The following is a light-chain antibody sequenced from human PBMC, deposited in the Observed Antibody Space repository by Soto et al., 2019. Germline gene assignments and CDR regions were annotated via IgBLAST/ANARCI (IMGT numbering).Light chain of an antibody. Sequence: QSALTQPASVSGSPGQSITISCTGTSSDVGGYNYVSWYQQHPGKAPKLMIYEVSNRPSGVSNLFSGYKSGNTASLTISGLQAEGDADYYCSSYTSSSPVVFGGGTKLTVL. CDR1: SSDVGGYNY. J-gene: IGLJ2*01. V-gene: IGLV2-14*01. CDR3: SSYTSSSPVV. CDR2: EVS.